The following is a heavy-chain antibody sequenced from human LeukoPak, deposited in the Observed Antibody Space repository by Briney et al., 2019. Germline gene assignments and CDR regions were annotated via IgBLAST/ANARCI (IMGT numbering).Heavy chain of an antibody. V-gene: IGHV3-30*18. Sequence: GGSLRLSCAASGFTFSSYGMHWVRQAPGKRLEWVAVISYDGSNKYYADSVKGRFTISRDNSKNTLYLQMNSLRAEDTAVYYCAKDKLGGLPPRYFDYWGQGTLVTVSS. J-gene: IGHJ4*02. CDR1: GFTFSSYG. D-gene: IGHD3-10*01. CDR3: AKDKLGGLPPRYFDY. CDR2: ISYDGSNK.